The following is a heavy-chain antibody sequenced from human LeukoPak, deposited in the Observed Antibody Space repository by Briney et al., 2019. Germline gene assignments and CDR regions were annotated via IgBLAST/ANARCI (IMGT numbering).Heavy chain of an antibody. Sequence: PSGTLSLTCAVSGGSISSSNWWSWVRQPPGKGLEWIGEIYHSGSTNYNPSLKSRVTISVDKSKNQFSLKLSSVTAADTAVYYCAKAPVTSCRGAFCYPFDSWGQGTLVTVSS. CDR3: AKAPVTSCRGAFCYPFDS. J-gene: IGHJ4*02. V-gene: IGHV4-4*02. D-gene: IGHD2-15*01. CDR2: IYHSGST. CDR1: GGSISSSNW.